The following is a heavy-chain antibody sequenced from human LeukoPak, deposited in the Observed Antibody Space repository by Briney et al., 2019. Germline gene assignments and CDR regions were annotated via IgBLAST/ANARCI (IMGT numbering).Heavy chain of an antibody. CDR2: INHSGST. V-gene: IGHV4-34*01. J-gene: IGHJ5*02. D-gene: IGHD2-2*01. CDR1: GGSFSGYY. CDR3: ARGLIGIVVVPAARAFPPFDP. Sequence: PSETLSLTCAVYGGSFSGYYWSWIRQPPGKGLEWIGEINHSGSTNYNPSLKSRVTISVDTSKNQFSLKLSSVTAADTAVYYCARGLIGIVVVPAARAFPPFDPWGQGTLVTVSS.